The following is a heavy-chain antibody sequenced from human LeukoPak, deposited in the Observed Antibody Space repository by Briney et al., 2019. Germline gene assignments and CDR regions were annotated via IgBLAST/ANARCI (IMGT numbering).Heavy chain of an antibody. Sequence: GGSLRLSCAASGFTFSSYWMTWVRQAPGKGLEWVSAISESGGSTYYADSVKGRFTISRDNSKNTLYLQMNSLRAEDTAVYYCASYGDGWFDPWGQGTLVTVSS. V-gene: IGHV3-23*01. CDR3: ASYGDGWFDP. D-gene: IGHD4-17*01. CDR2: ISESGGST. CDR1: GFTFSSYW. J-gene: IGHJ5*02.